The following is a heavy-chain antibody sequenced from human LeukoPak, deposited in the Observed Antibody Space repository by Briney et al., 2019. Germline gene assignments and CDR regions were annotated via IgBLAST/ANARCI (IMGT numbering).Heavy chain of an antibody. CDR1: GFTLRAYA. Sequence: PGGSLRLSCAASGFTLRAYALHWIRQTPGKGLEWLAVMSFDGSNQFYADSVKGRFTISRDNSKNTLYLQMHGLRTEDTGVYYCARDRSPDRSGYYDHWGQGTLVTVSS. V-gene: IGHV3-30*04. CDR3: ARDRSPDRSGYYDH. CDR2: MSFDGSNQ. J-gene: IGHJ5*02. D-gene: IGHD3-22*01.